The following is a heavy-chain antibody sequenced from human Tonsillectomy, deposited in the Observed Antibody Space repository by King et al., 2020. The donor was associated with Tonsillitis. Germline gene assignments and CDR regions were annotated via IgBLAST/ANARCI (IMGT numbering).Heavy chain of an antibody. CDR1: GFTFSSSA. V-gene: IGHV3-23*04. Sequence: VQLVESGGGLVQPGGSLRLSCAASGFTFSSSAMTWVRQAPGKGLEWVSAISGSGTSTYYADSVKGRFTISRDNSKNTLYLQMNSLRADDTAVYYCATNRGVPGYGSGWYEAAGGQGPLVTVPS. CDR3: ATNRGVPGYGSGWYEAA. CDR2: ISGSGTST. J-gene: IGHJ4*02. D-gene: IGHD6-19*01.